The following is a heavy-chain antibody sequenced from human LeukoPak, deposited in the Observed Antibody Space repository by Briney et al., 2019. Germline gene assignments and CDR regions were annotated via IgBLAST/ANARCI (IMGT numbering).Heavy chain of an antibody. Sequence: TGGSLRLSCAASGLTVSTNYMTWVRQAPGKGLEWLALINSGGTAFYADSVKARFTISRDTSKNTVYLQMNNLRVDDTAVYFCARDWYTSGWHVPYGMDVWGQGTTVTVSS. V-gene: IGHV3-66*01. J-gene: IGHJ6*02. CDR1: GLTVSTNY. CDR2: INSGGTA. D-gene: IGHD6-19*01. CDR3: ARDWYTSGWHVPYGMDV.